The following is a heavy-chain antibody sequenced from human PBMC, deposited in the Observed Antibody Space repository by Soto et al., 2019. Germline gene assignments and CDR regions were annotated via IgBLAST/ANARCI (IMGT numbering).Heavy chain of an antibody. D-gene: IGHD3-3*01. V-gene: IGHV1-2*04. Sequence: GGSVKVSCKASGYTFTGYYMHWVRQAPGQGLEWMGWINPNSGGTNYAQKFQGWVTMTRDTSISTAYMELSRLRSDDTAVYYCARGSITIFGVVPQTYYGMDVWGQGTTVTVSS. CDR2: INPNSGGT. CDR3: ARGSITIFGVVPQTYYGMDV. CDR1: GYTFTGYY. J-gene: IGHJ6*02.